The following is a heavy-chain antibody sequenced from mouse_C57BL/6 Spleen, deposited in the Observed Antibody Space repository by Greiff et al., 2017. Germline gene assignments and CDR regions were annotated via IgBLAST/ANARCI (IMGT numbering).Heavy chain of an antibody. CDR1: GYTFTDYN. J-gene: IGHJ4*01. CDR2: INPNNGGT. V-gene: IGHV1-18*01. CDR3: ASRSCWLGVYALDY. D-gene: IGHD2-2*01. Sequence: EVQLQQSGPELVKPGASVKIPCKASGYTFTDYNMDWVKQSHGKSLEWIGDINPNNGGTNYNQKFKGKATLTVDKSSSTAYMELRRLPSEDTAVYYYASRSCWLGVYALDYWGQGTTVTVSS.